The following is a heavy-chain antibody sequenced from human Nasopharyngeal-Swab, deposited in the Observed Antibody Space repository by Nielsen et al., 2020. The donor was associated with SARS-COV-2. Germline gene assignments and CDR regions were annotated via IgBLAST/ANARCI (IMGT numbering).Heavy chain of an antibody. CDR3: ATSIAVAGTKHSYYYYYGMDV. D-gene: IGHD6-19*01. CDR2: IDPNGGGI. V-gene: IGHV1-46*01. J-gene: IGHJ6*02. Sequence: ASVKVSCKASGYTFTTYYIHWVRQAPGQGLKWMGRIDPNGGGIHYPQNFQGRVTMTEDTSTDTAYMELSSLRSEDTAVYYCATSIAVAGTKHSYYYYYGMDVWGQGTTVTVSS. CDR1: GYTFTTYY.